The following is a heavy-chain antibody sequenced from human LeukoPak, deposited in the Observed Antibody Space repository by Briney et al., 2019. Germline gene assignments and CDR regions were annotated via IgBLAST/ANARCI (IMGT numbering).Heavy chain of an antibody. CDR2: ISGSGGST. Sequence: GGSLRLSCAASGFTFSSYAMSWVRQAPGKGLEWVSAISGSGGSTYYADSVKGRFTISRDNSKNTLYLQMNSQRAEDTAVYYCAKDREIRGYSGYDGVFDYWGQGTLVTVSS. J-gene: IGHJ4*02. CDR3: AKDREIRGYSGYDGVFDY. D-gene: IGHD5-12*01. V-gene: IGHV3-23*01. CDR1: GFTFSSYA.